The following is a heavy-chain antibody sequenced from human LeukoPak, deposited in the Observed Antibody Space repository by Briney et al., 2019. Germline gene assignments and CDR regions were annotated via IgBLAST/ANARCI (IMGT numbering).Heavy chain of an antibody. D-gene: IGHD5-18*01. V-gene: IGHV4-39*01. CDR3: ASKQVVDTALWVRAYYYYYMDV. CDR2: IYYSGST. Sequence: SQTLTLTCTVSGDSISSGGYYWSWIRQPPGKGLEWIGSIYYSGSTYYNPSLKSRVTISVDTSKNQFSLKLSSVTAADTAVYYCASKQVVDTALWVRAYYYYYMDVWGKGTTVTVSS. J-gene: IGHJ6*03. CDR1: GDSISSGGYY.